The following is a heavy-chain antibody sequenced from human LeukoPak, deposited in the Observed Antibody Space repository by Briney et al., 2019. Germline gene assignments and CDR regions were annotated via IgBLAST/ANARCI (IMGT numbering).Heavy chain of an antibody. D-gene: IGHD3-22*01. CDR3: ARLRVYYDSSGPYFDY. Sequence: PSETLSLTCTVSGGSISSYYWSWIRRPPGKGLEWIGYIYYSGSTNYNPSLKSRVTISVDTSKNQFSLKLSSVTAADTAVYYCARLRVYYDSSGPYFDYWGQGTLVTVSS. J-gene: IGHJ4*02. CDR1: GGSISSYY. V-gene: IGHV4-59*08. CDR2: IYYSGST.